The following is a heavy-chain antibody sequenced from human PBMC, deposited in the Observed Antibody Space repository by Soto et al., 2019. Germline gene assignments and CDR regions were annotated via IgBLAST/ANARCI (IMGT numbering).Heavy chain of an antibody. D-gene: IGHD2-21*01. Sequence: EAQLVESGGGLVKPGGSLTLSCAASGFTFSNAWINWVRQTPGKGLEWVGRIKSNSDGGTADYAAPVKGRFTISRDDSKNTLYLLMNSLKTEDTAMYYCTTDGTSAVITWGRGTLLTVSS. CDR1: GFTFSNAW. CDR3: TTDGTSAVIT. J-gene: IGHJ4*01. V-gene: IGHV3-15*01. CDR2: IKSNSDGGTA.